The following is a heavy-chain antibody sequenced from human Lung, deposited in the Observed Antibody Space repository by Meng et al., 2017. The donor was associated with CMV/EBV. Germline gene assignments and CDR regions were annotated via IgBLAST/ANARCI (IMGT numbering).Heavy chain of an antibody. V-gene: IGHV3-48*03. D-gene: IGHD3-10*01. CDR1: GFTFSNYE. CDR3: ARMSSGSRPFDA. CDR2: ISLSEATV. J-gene: IGHJ4*02. Sequence: SCAASGFTFSNYEMHWVRQARGKGLKWVAYISLSEATVHYADSVKGRFTISRDNAKNFLYLQMNSLRAEDTAVYYCARMSSGSRPFDAWGQGTLVTVSS.